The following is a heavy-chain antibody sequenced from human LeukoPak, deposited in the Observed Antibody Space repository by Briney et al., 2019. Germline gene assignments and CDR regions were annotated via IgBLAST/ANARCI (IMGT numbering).Heavy chain of an antibody. D-gene: IGHD1-26*01. CDR1: GFTFSSYS. CDR2: ISSSSSTI. CDR3: ASPVGATTVRAFDI. Sequence: GGSLRLSCAASGFTFSSYSMNWVRQAPGKGLEWVSYISSSSSTIYYADSVKGRFTISRDNSKNTLYLQMNSLRAEDTAVYYCASPVGATTVRAFDIWGQGTMVTVSS. V-gene: IGHV3-48*01. J-gene: IGHJ3*02.